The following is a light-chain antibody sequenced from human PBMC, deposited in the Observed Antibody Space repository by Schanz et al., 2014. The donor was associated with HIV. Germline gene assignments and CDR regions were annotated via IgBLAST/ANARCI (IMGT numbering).Light chain of an antibody. Sequence: QAVVTQEPSVTVSPGGTVTLTCGASTGAVTSGHYPYWFQQKPGQAPRTLIYDTSDKHSWTPARFSGSLLGGKAALTLSGVQPEDEAEYYCLLYYGGTWVFGGGTKLTVL. CDR3: LLYYGGTWV. V-gene: IGLV7-46*01. J-gene: IGLJ3*02. CDR1: TGAVTSGHY. CDR2: DTS.